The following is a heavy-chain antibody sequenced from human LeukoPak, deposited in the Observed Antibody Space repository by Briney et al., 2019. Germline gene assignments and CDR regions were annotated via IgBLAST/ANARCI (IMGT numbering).Heavy chain of an antibody. CDR3: ARQRIYSYAHSGFDY. CDR1: GYSISSGYY. CDR2: INHSGST. D-gene: IGHD5-18*01. V-gene: IGHV4-38-2*02. J-gene: IGHJ4*02. Sequence: PSETLSLTCTVSGYSISSGYYWGWIRQPPGKGLEWIGSINHSGSTNYNPSLKSRVTISVDTSKNQFSLKLSSVTAADTAVYYCARQRIYSYAHSGFDYWGQGTLVTVSS.